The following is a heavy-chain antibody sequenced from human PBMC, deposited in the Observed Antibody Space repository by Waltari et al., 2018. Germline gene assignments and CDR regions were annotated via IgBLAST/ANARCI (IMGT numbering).Heavy chain of an antibody. CDR2: IVPDGSRN. CDR3: ARGDSSGWLFDY. Sequence: EVQLVESGGGLVQPGGSLRLSCAASGFPFSPNWLGWVRQAPGKGLEWVANIVPDGSRNNYVDSVKGRFTISRDNAKNSLSLQMNSLGVEDTAVYYCARGDSSGWLFDYWGQGTLVTVSS. J-gene: IGHJ4*02. CDR1: GFPFSPNW. D-gene: IGHD6-19*01. V-gene: IGHV3-7*01.